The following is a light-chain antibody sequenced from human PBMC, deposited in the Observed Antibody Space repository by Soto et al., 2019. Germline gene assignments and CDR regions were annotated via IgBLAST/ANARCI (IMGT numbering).Light chain of an antibody. J-gene: IGKJ3*01. Sequence: EIVLTQSPATLSLSPGERATLSCRASQSVSSYLAWYQHKPGQAPRLLIYGASNRATGIPDRFSGSGSGTDFTLTISRLEPEDFAVYYCQQYGSLFTFGPGTKVDIK. CDR3: QQYGSLFT. CDR2: GAS. V-gene: IGKV3-20*01. CDR1: QSVSSY.